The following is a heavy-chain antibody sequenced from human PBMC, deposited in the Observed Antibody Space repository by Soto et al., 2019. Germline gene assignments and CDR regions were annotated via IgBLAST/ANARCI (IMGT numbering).Heavy chain of an antibody. CDR3: ARDGQRGYSYGFHLRFDY. Sequence: GGSLRLSCAASGFTFSSYGMHWVRQAPGKGLEWVAVIWYDGSNKYYADSVKGRFTISRDNSKNTLYLQMNSPRAEDTAVYYCARDGQRGYSYGFHLRFDYWGQGTLVTVSS. CDR1: GFTFSSYG. D-gene: IGHD5-18*01. J-gene: IGHJ4*02. V-gene: IGHV3-33*01. CDR2: IWYDGSNK.